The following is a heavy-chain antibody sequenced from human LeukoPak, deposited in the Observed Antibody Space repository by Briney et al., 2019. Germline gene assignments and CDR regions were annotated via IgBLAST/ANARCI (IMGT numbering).Heavy chain of an antibody. CDR2: MNPNSGRT. Sequence: GASVTVSCKASGYTFPSYDINWVRQATGQGLEWMGWMNPNSGRTGYAQKFRDRISITRNTSISTAYMELSSLTSEDTGVYYCTRETSSRYFDFWGQGTLVTVSS. CDR3: TRETSSRYFDF. J-gene: IGHJ4*02. CDR1: GYTFPSYD. V-gene: IGHV1-8*01.